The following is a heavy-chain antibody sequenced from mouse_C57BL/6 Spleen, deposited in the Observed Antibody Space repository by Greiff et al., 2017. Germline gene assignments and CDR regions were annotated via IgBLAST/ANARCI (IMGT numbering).Heavy chain of an antibody. V-gene: IGHV1-80*01. Sequence: QVQLQQSGAELVKPGASVKISCKASGYAFSSYWMNWVKQRPGKGLEWIGQIYPGDGDTNYNGKFKGKATLTADKSSSTAYMQLSSMTSEASAVYFCARKEDYYGSSHWFAYWGQGTLVTVSA. CDR3: ARKEDYYGSSHWFAY. CDR2: IYPGDGDT. J-gene: IGHJ3*01. D-gene: IGHD1-1*01. CDR1: GYAFSSYW.